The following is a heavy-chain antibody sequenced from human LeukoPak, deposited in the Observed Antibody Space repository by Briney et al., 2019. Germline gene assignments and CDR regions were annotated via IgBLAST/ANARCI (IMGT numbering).Heavy chain of an antibody. Sequence: SVKVSCKASAFTFSTTAMQWVRQARGQRLEWIGWVAFGSGKTKYAQKFQERVTITRDMSTSTVCMELSSLRSEDTGVYYCAADPYYYDSSGYYYAGFDPWGQGTLVTVSS. CDR3: AADPYYYDSSGYYYAGFDP. J-gene: IGHJ5*02. V-gene: IGHV1-58*02. D-gene: IGHD3-22*01. CDR2: VAFGSGKT. CDR1: AFTFSTTA.